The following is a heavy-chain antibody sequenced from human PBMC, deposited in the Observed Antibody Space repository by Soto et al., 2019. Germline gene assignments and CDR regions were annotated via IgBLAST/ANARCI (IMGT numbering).Heavy chain of an antibody. J-gene: IGHJ1*01. V-gene: IGHV1-69*02. CDR1: GGTFSSYT. Sequence: QVQLVQSGAEVKKPGSSVKVSCKASGGTFSSYTISWVRQAPGQGLEWMGRIIPILGIANYAQKFQGRVTITADKSTSTAYMELSSLRSEDTAVYYCARNYLLARSDSWGEYFQHWGQGTLVTVSS. D-gene: IGHD6-13*01. CDR2: IIPILGIA. CDR3: ARNYLLARSDSWGEYFQH.